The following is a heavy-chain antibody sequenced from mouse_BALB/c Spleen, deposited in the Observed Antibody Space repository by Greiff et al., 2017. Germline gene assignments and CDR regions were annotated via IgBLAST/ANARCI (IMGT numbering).Heavy chain of an antibody. Sequence: EVQLVESGGGLVQPGGSRKLSCAASGFTFSSFGMHWVRQAPEKGLEWVAYISSGSSTIYYADTVKGRFTISRDNPKNTLFLQMTSLRSEDTAMYYCARGAYYGNPAWFAYWGQGTLVTVSA. CDR3: ARGAYYGNPAWFAY. D-gene: IGHD2-10*01. CDR1: GFTFSSFG. V-gene: IGHV5-17*02. J-gene: IGHJ3*01. CDR2: ISSGSSTI.